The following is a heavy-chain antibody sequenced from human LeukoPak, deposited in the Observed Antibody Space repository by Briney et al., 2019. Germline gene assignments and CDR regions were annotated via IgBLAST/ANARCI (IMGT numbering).Heavy chain of an antibody. Sequence: GGSLRLSCAASGFTLSSYSMNWVRQAPGKGLEWVSSISSSSSYIYYADSVKGRFTISRDNAKNSLYLQMNSLRAEDTAVYYCAAGYSYGVGNFDYWGQGTLVTVSS. CDR3: AAGYSYGVGNFDY. J-gene: IGHJ4*02. V-gene: IGHV3-21*01. CDR2: ISSSSSYI. CDR1: GFTLSSYS. D-gene: IGHD5-18*01.